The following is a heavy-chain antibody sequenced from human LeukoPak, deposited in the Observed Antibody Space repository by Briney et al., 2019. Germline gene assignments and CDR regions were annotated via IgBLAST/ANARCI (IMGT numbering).Heavy chain of an antibody. Sequence: GEPLKISCKGSGYSFINYWIGWVRQMPGKGLEWMGIIYPGDTVTIYSPSFQGQVTISDDKSIGTAYLQWSSLKASDTAIYYCARGGPAYALDYWGQGTLVTVSS. CDR2: IYPGDTVT. D-gene: IGHD2-2*01. V-gene: IGHV5-51*01. CDR3: ARGGPAYALDY. J-gene: IGHJ4*02. CDR1: GYSFINYW.